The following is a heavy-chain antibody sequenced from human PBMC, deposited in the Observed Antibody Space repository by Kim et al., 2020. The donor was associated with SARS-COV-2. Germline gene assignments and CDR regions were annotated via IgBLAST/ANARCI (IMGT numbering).Heavy chain of an antibody. D-gene: IGHD6-13*01. V-gene: IGHV4-34*01. CDR3: ARGDYSSSPGYSSSWSPRVYYYYMDV. J-gene: IGHJ6*03. Sequence: SETLSLTCAVYGGSFSGYYWSWIRQPPGKGLEWIGEINHSGSTNYNPSLKSRVTISVDTSKNQFSLKLSSVTAADTAVYYCARGDYSSSPGYSSSWSPRVYYYYMDVWGKGTTVTVSS. CDR1: GGSFSGYY. CDR2: INHSGST.